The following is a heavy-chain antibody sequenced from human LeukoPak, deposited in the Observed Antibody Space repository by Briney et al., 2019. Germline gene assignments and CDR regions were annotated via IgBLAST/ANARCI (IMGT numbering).Heavy chain of an antibody. V-gene: IGHV5-51*01. D-gene: IGHD4-23*01. Sequence: GESLKISCGGSGYSFTNYWIAWVRQMPGKGLEWMGIIYPGDPDTRYSPSFQGQVTISADKSISTAYLQWSSLKASDTAMYYCARKNDYGGNPIVGFDYWGQGTLVTVSS. CDR3: ARKNDYGGNPIVGFDY. CDR2: IYPGDPDT. J-gene: IGHJ4*02. CDR1: GYSFTNYW.